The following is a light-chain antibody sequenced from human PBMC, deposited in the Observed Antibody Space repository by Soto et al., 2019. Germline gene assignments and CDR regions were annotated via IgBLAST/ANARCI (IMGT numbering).Light chain of an antibody. J-gene: IGLJ3*02. CDR2: EGS. CDR3: CSYAGSSPWV. Sequence: QSVLNQPASVSGSPGQSITISCTGTSSDVGSYNLVSWYQQHPGKAPKLMIYEGSKRPSGVSNRFSGSKSGNTASLTISGLQAEDEADYYCCSYAGSSPWVFGGGTKVTVL. CDR1: SSDVGSYNL. V-gene: IGLV2-23*01.